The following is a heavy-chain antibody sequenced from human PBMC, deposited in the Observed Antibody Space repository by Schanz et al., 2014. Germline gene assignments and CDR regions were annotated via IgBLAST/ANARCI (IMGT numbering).Heavy chain of an antibody. D-gene: IGHD5-12*01. Sequence: QLVGSGGGLIQPGGSLRLSCTASGFAFSSYSMNWVRQAPGKGLEWVSYISSSGTTIYYADSVKGRFTISRDNAKNSLFLQMNSLRVEDTAVYSCARGIGGYGANNYFDYWGQGTLVTVSS. V-gene: IGHV3-48*01. CDR2: ISSSGTTI. CDR3: ARGIGGYGANNYFDY. J-gene: IGHJ4*02. CDR1: GFAFSSYS.